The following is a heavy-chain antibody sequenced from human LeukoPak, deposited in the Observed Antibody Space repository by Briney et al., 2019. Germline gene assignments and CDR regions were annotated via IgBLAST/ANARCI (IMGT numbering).Heavy chain of an antibody. CDR3: ASAPTYCGGDCYSEHFQH. D-gene: IGHD2-21*02. CDR1: GYTFTGYY. Sequence: GASVKVSCKASGYTFTGYYMHWVRQAPGQGLEWMGWINPNSGGTNYAQKFQGRVTMTRDTSISTAYMELRSLRSDDTAVYYCASAPTYCGGDCYSEHFQHWGQGTLVTVSS. V-gene: IGHV1-2*02. J-gene: IGHJ1*01. CDR2: INPNSGGT.